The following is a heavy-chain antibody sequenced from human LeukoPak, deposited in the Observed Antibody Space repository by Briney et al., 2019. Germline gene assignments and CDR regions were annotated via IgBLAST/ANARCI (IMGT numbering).Heavy chain of an antibody. J-gene: IGHJ4*02. CDR1: GGSMSSYY. CDR3: ARQLKGYERIDC. CDR2: IYNSGST. D-gene: IGHD5-12*01. V-gene: IGHV4-59*08. Sequence: SETLSLTRTLSGGSMSSYYWSWIRQPPAKELEWIGYIYNSGSTNYNPSLKSRVTISVDTSKNQFSLKLSSVTAADTAVYYCARQLKGYERIDCWGQGTLVTVSS.